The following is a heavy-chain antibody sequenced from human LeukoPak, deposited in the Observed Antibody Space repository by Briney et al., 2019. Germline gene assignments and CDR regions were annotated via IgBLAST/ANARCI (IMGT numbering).Heavy chain of an antibody. CDR1: GYTFTSYA. D-gene: IGHD5-24*01. CDR2: ISAYNGNT. Sequence: ASVKVSCKASGYTFTSYAMNWVRQAPGQGLEWMGWISAYNGNTNYAQKLQGRVTMTTDTSTSTAYMELRSLRSDDTAVYYCARRNKDGYNSRFDYWGQGTLVTVSS. V-gene: IGHV1-18*01. CDR3: ARRNKDGYNSRFDY. J-gene: IGHJ4*02.